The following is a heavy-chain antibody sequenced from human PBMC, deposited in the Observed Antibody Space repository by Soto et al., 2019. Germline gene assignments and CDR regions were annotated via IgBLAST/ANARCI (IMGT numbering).Heavy chain of an antibody. V-gene: IGHV4-59*01. CDR3: ARGAGAFSGPDSFDI. D-gene: IGHD2-15*01. Sequence: QVQLQESGPRLVKSSETLSLVCSVSGDSIIRSFWGWIRQSPGKGLQYIGYISDSGVTDYDPSLKSQVTISVDTSKNQFSLKLTSVTAADTAVYYCARGAGAFSGPDSFDIWGQGTMVTVSS. CDR2: ISDSGVT. J-gene: IGHJ3*02. CDR1: GDSIIRSF.